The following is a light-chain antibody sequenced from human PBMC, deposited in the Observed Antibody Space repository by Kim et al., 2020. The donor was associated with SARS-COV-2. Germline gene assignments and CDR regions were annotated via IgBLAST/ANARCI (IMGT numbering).Light chain of an antibody. CDR1: SLRTYY. J-gene: IGLJ1*01. Sequence: SSELTQDPNVSVALGQTVKITCRGDSLRTYYATWYQQKPGQAPTVVIYGENKRPSGTPDRFSASRSGDTSTLTIPGAQVEDAADYHCNSRDSDGSRDFVF. CDR2: GEN. V-gene: IGLV3-19*01. CDR3: NSRDSDGSRDFV.